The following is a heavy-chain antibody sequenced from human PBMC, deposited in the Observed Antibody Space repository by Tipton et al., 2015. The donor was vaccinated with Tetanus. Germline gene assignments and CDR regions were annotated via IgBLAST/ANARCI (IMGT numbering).Heavy chain of an antibody. J-gene: IGHJ4*02. Sequence: GLVKPSETLSLTCAVSGGSISSYYWSWIRQPPGKGLEWIGYISYRGSTNYNPSLKSRVTISVDTSRNQFSLRLRSVTAADTAVYYCAREVEAAGYDYWGQGTLVTVSS. D-gene: IGHD6-13*01. V-gene: IGHV4-59*01. CDR2: ISYRGST. CDR3: AREVEAAGYDY. CDR1: GGSISSYY.